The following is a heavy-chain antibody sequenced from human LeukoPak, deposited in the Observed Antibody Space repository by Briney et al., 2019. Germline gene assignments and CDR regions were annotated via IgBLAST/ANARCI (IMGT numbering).Heavy chain of an antibody. V-gene: IGHV3-49*04. CDR3: TRTYYDSSGYLFDY. J-gene: IGHJ4*02. CDR2: IRTKAYGGTT. Sequence: SLRLSCTASGFTPGFTFGDYAMSWVREAPGKGLERVGCIRTKAYGGTTEYAASVKGRFTISRDGSKSIAYLQMNSLKTEDTAVYYCTRTYYDSSGYLFDYWGQGTLVTVSS. D-gene: IGHD3-22*01. CDR1: GFTPGFTFGDYA.